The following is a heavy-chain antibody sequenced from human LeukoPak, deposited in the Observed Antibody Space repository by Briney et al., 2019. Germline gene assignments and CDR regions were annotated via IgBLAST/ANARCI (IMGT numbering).Heavy chain of an antibody. CDR1: GFTFSNFG. D-gene: IGHD7-27*01. CDR3: AKALYDSTGDGY. V-gene: IGHV3-23*01. J-gene: IGHJ4*02. Sequence: GGSLRLSCAASGFTFSNFGMAWVRQAPGKGLVWVSAIDASGRNTHYAGSVKGRFSISRDNSKNTLILQMNSLRVEDTAVYYCAKALYDSTGDGYWGQGTLVTISS. CDR2: IDASGRNT.